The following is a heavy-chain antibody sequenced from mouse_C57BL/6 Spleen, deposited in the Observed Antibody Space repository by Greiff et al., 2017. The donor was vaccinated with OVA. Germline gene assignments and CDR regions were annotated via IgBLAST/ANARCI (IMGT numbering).Heavy chain of an antibody. Sequence: EVKLEESEGGLVQPGSSMKLSCTASGFTFSDYYMAWVRQVPEKGLEWVANINYDGSSTYYLDSLKSRFIISRDNAKNILYLQMSSLKSEDTATYYCARSRLQYWYFDVWGTGTTVTVSS. CDR1: GFTFSDYY. V-gene: IGHV5-16*01. CDR2: INYDGSST. CDR3: ARSRLQYWYFDV. D-gene: IGHD2-2*01. J-gene: IGHJ1*03.